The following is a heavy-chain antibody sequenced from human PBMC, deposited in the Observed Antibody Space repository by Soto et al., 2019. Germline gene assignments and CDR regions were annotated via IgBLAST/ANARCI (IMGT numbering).Heavy chain of an antibody. J-gene: IGHJ4*02. CDR2: IYYSGST. CDR1: GGSISSYY. Sequence: QVQLQESGPGLVKPSETLSLTCTVSGGSISSYYWSWIRQPPGKGLEWIGYIYYSGSTNYNPSLKSRVTISVDTSKNQFSLKLSSVPAADTAVYYCARLYGYNADYWGQGTLVTVSS. V-gene: IGHV4-59*01. D-gene: IGHD5-12*01. CDR3: ARLYGYNADY.